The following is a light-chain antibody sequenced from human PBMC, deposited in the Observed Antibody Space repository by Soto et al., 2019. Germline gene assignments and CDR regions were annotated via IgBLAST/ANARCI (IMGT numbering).Light chain of an antibody. J-gene: IGKJ1*01. CDR3: HKSYSAPWT. CDR2: AAS. Sequence: DIQVTQSPSSLSASVGDRVTITCRACQSISRYLNWYRQKPGRAPNLLIYAASNLQSGVPSRFSGSGSGTDFPLTISSLQPGDFATYYCHKSYSAPWTFGQGTKVEIK. CDR1: QSISRY. V-gene: IGKV1-39*01.